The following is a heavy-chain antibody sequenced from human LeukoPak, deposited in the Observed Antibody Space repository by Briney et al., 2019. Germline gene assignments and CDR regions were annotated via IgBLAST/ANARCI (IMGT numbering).Heavy chain of an antibody. CDR2: ISAYNGNT. CDR1: GYTFTSYG. Sequence: ASVKVSCEASGYTFTSYGISWVRQAPGQGLEWMGWISAYNGNTNYAQKLQGRVTMTTDTSTSTAYMELRSLRSDDTAVYYCASFYTYYDILTGYRPYYYYGMDVWGQGTTVTVSS. V-gene: IGHV1-18*01. CDR3: ASFYTYYDILTGYRPYYYYGMDV. D-gene: IGHD3-9*01. J-gene: IGHJ6*02.